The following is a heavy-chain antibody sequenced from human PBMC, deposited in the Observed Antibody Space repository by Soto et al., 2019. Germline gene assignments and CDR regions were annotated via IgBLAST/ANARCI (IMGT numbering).Heavy chain of an antibody. J-gene: IGHJ5*02. D-gene: IGHD1-1*01. V-gene: IGHV3-15*07. CDR1: GFTVGSAW. Sequence: EVHLVEYGGGLVKPGGSLRLGCEVSGFTVGSAWMNWVRQDPGKGLVWVGRIKSKVDGGTTDYAESVKGIFTISIDDSKNKLYLQMESRTTEDTAVYYCTYATQRALNAELARSWGQGTLVTVSS. CDR3: TYATQRALNAELARS. CDR2: IKSKVDGGTT.